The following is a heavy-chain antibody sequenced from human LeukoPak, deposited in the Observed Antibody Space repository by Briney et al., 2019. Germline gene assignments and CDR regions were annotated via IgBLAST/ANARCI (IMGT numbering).Heavy chain of an antibody. D-gene: IGHD6-13*01. V-gene: IGHV4-59*08. J-gene: IGHJ4*02. CDR2: IYYSGST. CDR1: GGSISSYY. Sequence: SETLSLTCTVSGGSISSYYWSWIRQPPGKGLEWIGYIYYSGSTNYNPSLKSRVTISVDTSKNQFSLKLSSVTAADTAVYYCARHSTIAAAEDYWGQGTLVTVSS. CDR3: ARHSTIAAAEDY.